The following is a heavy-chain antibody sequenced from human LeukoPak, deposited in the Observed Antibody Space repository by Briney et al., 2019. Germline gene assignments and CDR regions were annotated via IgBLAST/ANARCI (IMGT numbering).Heavy chain of an antibody. V-gene: IGHV3-73*01. CDR3: TRVRSGTTVYYYMDV. CDR2: IRSKANSYAT. Sequence: GGSLRLSCAASGFTFSGSAMHWVRQASGKGLEWVGRIRSKANSYATAYAASVKGRFTISRDDSKNTAYLQMNSLKTEDTAVYYCTRVRSGTTVYYYMDVWGKGTTVTVSS. D-gene: IGHD3-10*01. CDR1: GFTFSGSA. J-gene: IGHJ6*03.